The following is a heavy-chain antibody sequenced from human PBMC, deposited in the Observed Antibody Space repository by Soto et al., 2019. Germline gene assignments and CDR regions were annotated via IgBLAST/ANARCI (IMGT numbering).Heavy chain of an antibody. CDR2: IYYSGST. J-gene: IGHJ3*02. CDR1: GGSISSYY. CDR3: ARDGSDCSGGSCYSYAFDI. Sequence: SETLSLTCTVSGGSISSYYWSWIRQPPGKGLEWIGYIYYSGSTNYNPSLKSRVTISVDTSKNQFFLKLSSVTAADTAVYYCARDGSDCSGGSCYSYAFDIWGQGTMVTVSS. D-gene: IGHD2-15*01. V-gene: IGHV4-59*01.